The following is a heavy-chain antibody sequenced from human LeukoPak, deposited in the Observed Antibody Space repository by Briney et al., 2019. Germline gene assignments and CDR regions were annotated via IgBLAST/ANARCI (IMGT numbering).Heavy chain of an antibody. J-gene: IGHJ6*04. V-gene: IGHV3-20*04. D-gene: IGHD3-10*02. CDR2: INWNGGST. CDR1: GVKFDDYG. Sequence: PGGSLRLSCTASGVKFDDYGMSWVRQAPGKGLEWVSGINWNGGSTGYTDSVKGRFTISRDNAKNSLYLQMNSLRAEDTAVYYCAELGITMIGGVWGKGTTVTISS. CDR3: AELGITMIGGV.